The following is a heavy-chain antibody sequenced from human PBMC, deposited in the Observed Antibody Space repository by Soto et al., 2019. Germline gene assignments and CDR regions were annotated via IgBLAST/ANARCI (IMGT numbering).Heavy chain of an antibody. D-gene: IGHD5-12*01. CDR2: IWYDGSNK. CDR1: GFTFSSYW. CDR3: ARDRSGYDYYYYYYYGMDV. V-gene: IGHV3-33*08. Sequence: PGGSLRLSCAASGFTFSSYWMSWVRQAPGKGLEWVAVIWYDGSNKYYADSVKGRFTISRDNSKNTLYLQMNSLRAEDTAVYYCARDRSGYDYYYYYYYGMDVWGQGTTVTVSS. J-gene: IGHJ6*02.